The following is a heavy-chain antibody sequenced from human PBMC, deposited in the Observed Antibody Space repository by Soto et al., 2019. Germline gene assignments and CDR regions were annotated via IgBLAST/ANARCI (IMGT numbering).Heavy chain of an antibody. J-gene: IGHJ4*02. V-gene: IGHV1-18*01. D-gene: IGHD4-17*01. CDR2: ISAHNHNT. CDR1: GYTFTSYG. CDR3: ARGRYGDY. Sequence: QVHLVQSGAEVKKPGASVKVSCKGSGYTFTSYGISWVRQAPGQGLEWMGWISAHNHNTNYAQKLQSRVTVTTDTPPSTAYRVLRCLRSADTAVYYCARGRYGDYWGQGTLVTVSS.